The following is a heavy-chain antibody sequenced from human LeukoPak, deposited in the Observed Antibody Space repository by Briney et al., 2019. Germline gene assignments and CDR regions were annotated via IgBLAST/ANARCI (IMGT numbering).Heavy chain of an antibody. CDR2: ITPFNGNT. J-gene: IGHJ4*02. CDR1: GYTFTYRY. CDR3: ASQGPEGFDY. Sequence: SVKVSCKASGYTFTYRYLHWVRQAPGQALEWMGWITPFNGNTDYAQKSHDRVTITRDRSMSTAYMELSNLRSEDTAMYYCASQGPEGFDYWGQGTLVTVSS. V-gene: IGHV1-45*02.